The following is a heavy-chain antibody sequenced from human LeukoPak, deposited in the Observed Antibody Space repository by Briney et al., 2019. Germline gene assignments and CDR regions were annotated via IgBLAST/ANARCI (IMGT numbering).Heavy chain of an antibody. Sequence: PGGSLRLSCAASGFTFDDYAMHWVRQGPGKGLEWVSGVSWNSGTIGYADSVKGRFTISRDNAKNSLYLQMNSLRAEDTAVYYCARDWALGYSSSWYNYYYDMVPFGPFDIWGQGTMVTVSS. CDR3: ARDWALGYSSSWYNYYYDMVPFGPFDI. D-gene: IGHD6-13*01. CDR1: GFTFDDYA. V-gene: IGHV3-9*01. J-gene: IGHJ3*02. CDR2: VSWNSGTI.